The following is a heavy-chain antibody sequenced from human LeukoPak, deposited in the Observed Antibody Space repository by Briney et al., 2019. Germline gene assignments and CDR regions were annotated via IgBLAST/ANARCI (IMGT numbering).Heavy chain of an antibody. D-gene: IGHD1-26*01. J-gene: IGHJ4*02. CDR1: GFTFGDYA. Sequence: SGGSLRLSCTASGFTFGDYAMTWVRQAPGKGLEWVANIKQDGSEKYYVDSVKGRFTVSRDNAKNSLYLQMNSLRVEDTSVYYCARLRGLYSGTYRYQTAFEYWGQGSLLTVSS. CDR3: ARLRGLYSGTYRYQTAFEY. CDR2: IKQDGSEK. V-gene: IGHV3-7*01.